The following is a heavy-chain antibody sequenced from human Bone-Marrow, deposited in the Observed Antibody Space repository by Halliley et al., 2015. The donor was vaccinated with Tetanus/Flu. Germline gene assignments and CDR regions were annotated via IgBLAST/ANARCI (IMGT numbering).Heavy chain of an antibody. J-gene: IGHJ6*02. CDR1: GFTFSSYW. CDR3: AFAMFRGSGGMDV. CDR2: IKSGGSST. Sequence: SLRLSCAASGFTFSSYWMHWVRQAPGKGLVWVSRIKSGGSSTYYADSVKGRFTISRDNAKNTLYLQMNSLRAEDTAVYYCAFAMFRGSGGMDVWGQGTTVTVSS. D-gene: IGHD3-10*01. V-gene: IGHV3-74*01.